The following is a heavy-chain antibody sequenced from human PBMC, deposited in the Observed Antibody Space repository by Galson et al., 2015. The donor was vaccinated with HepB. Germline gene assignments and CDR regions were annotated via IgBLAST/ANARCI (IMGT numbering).Heavy chain of an antibody. J-gene: IGHJ4*02. D-gene: IGHD3-22*01. CDR1: GFTFSGYE. CDR3: ARERAGDSSGYLAY. CDR2: ISSSGGIIK. Sequence: SLRLSCAGSGFTFSGYEMNWVRQAPGKGLEWISYISSSGGIIKYYADSVKGRFTISRDNAKNSVYLQMDSLRGEDTAVYFCARERAGDSSGYLAYWGQGTPVTVSS. V-gene: IGHV3-48*03.